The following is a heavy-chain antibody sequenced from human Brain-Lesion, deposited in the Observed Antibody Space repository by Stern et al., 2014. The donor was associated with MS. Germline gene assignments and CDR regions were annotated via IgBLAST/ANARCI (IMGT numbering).Heavy chain of an antibody. D-gene: IGHD2/OR15-2a*01. Sequence: VQLVESGGGVVQPGRPRRLSCVASGFTFGSCAMHWVRQAPGKGREWGAGVSYDGSNKYYADSVKGRFTISRDNSQNTLYMQMSSLRPEDTAVYYCAKDRQYLTYFFDHWGQGSLVTVSS. CDR2: VSYDGSNK. CDR3: AKDRQYLTYFFDH. V-gene: IGHV3-30*18. J-gene: IGHJ5*02. CDR1: GFTFGSCA.